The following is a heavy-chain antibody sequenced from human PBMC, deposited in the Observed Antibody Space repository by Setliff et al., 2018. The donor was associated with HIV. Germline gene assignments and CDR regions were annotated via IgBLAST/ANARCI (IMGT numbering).Heavy chain of an antibody. CDR3: ARQLSNSLES. J-gene: IGHJ4*02. CDR1: GYTFTDYF. V-gene: IGHV1-2*02. CDR2: FSPNNGDT. Sequence: ASVKVSCKASGYTFTDYFIHWVRQAPGRGLEWMGWFSPNNGDTRISQRFRGSVTMTRDRSINTAYMELSGLTSDDTAVYYCARQLSNSLESWGQGTPVTVS. D-gene: IGHD1-1*01.